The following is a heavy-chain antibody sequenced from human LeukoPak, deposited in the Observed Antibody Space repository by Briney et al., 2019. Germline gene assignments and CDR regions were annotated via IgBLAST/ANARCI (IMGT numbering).Heavy chain of an antibody. D-gene: IGHD3-10*01. J-gene: IGHJ5*02. Sequence: GSLRLSCAASGLRFSDYYVSWIRQAPGKGLQWVSYISSGGDIMHYADSVKGRFTISRDNAKNTLFLQMNTLRAEDTAVYYCAREYGFGSGSYYPWGQGTLVTVSS. V-gene: IGHV3-11*04. CDR2: ISSGGDIM. CDR1: GLRFSDYY. CDR3: AREYGFGSGSYYP.